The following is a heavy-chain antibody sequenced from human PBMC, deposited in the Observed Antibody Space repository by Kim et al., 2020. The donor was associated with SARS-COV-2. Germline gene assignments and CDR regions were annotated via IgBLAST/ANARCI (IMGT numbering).Heavy chain of an antibody. CDR1: GFTFSSYA. CDR2: ISGSGGST. Sequence: GGSLRLSCAASGFTFSSYAMSWVRQAPGKGLEWVSTISGSGGSTYYADSVKGRFTISRDNSKNTLYLQMNSLRAEDTAVYYCAKPPRGAVASSDYWGQGTLVTVSS. CDR3: AKPPRGAVASSDY. J-gene: IGHJ4*02. V-gene: IGHV3-23*01. D-gene: IGHD6-19*01.